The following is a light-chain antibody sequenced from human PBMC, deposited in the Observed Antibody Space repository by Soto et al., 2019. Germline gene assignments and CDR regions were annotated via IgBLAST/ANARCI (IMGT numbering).Light chain of an antibody. CDR3: QQYGSSRT. Sequence: EIVMTQSPATLSVSPGGRATLSCRASQSISDTLAWYQQKPGQAPRLLIYSASRRATGFPGRFSGSGSGTDFTLTISRLEPEDFAVYYCQQYGSSRTFGQGTKVDIK. V-gene: IGKV3-20*01. J-gene: IGKJ1*01. CDR1: QSISDT. CDR2: SAS.